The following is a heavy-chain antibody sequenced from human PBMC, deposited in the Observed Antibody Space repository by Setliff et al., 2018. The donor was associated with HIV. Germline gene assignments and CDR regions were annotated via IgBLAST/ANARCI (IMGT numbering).Heavy chain of an antibody. CDR3: ARLPQDVRSSIDF. CDR1: GFTFTDYW. J-gene: IGHJ4*02. V-gene: IGHV3-74*01. Sequence: QTGGSLRLSCVASGFTFTDYWMHWVRQVPGQGLVWVSRINVDGSSISYADSVKGRFTISRDNAKNTLFLQMNSLRAEDTAVYYCARLPQDVRSSIDFWGQGTLVTVS. D-gene: IGHD6-6*01. CDR2: INVDGSSI.